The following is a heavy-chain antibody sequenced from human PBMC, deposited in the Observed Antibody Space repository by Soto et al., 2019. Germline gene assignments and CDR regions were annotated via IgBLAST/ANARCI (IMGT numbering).Heavy chain of an antibody. J-gene: IGHJ6*02. Sequence: QLQLQESGPGLVKPSETLSLTCTVSGGSISSSSYYWGWIRQPPGKGLEWIGSIYYSGSTYYNPSLKSRVPISVDTSXXQXSXXLSSVTAADTAVYYCARHRSGYSGYELRFYYGMDVWGQGTTVTVSS. D-gene: IGHD5-12*01. CDR3: ARHRSGYSGYELRFYYGMDV. V-gene: IGHV4-39*01. CDR1: GGSISSSSYY. CDR2: IYYSGST.